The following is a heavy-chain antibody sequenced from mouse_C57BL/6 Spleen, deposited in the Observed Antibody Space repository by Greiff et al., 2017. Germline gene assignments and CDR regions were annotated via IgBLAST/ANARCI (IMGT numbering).Heavy chain of an antibody. Sequence: VKLQESGAELVKPGASVKMSCKASGYTFTTYPIEWMKQNHGKSLEWIGNFHPYNDDTKYNEKFKGKATLTVEKSSSTVYLELSRLTSDDSAVYYCARPGDGYYGEAWFAYWGQGTLVTVSA. CDR3: ARPGDGYYGEAWFAY. CDR1: GYTFTTYP. D-gene: IGHD2-3*01. CDR2: FHPYNDDT. V-gene: IGHV1-47*01. J-gene: IGHJ3*01.